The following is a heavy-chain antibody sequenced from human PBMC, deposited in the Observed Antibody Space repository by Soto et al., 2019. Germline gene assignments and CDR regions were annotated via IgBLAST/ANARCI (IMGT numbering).Heavy chain of an antibody. CDR3: AREKTSSGMDV. CDR2: MKPNSGNT. CDR1: GYTFTSYD. V-gene: IGHV1-8*01. Sequence: QVQLVQSGAEVKKPGASVKVSCKASGYTFTSYDINWVRQATGQGLDRMGWMKPNSGNTGYAQKLQGRVTMTRNTSISTAYMELSSLRSENTAVYYCAREKTSSGMDVWGQGTTVTGSS. J-gene: IGHJ6*02.